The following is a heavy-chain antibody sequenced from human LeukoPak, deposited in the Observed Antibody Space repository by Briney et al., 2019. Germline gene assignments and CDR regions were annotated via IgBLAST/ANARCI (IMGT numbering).Heavy chain of an antibody. Sequence: SQTLSLTCAISGDSVSSNSAAWNWIRQSSSRGLEWLGRTYYRSKWYNDYAVSVKSRITINPDTSKNQFSLQLNSVTPEDTAVYYCASPYYYDGSSYYHFFDHWGQGTLVTVSS. D-gene: IGHD3-22*01. J-gene: IGHJ4*02. V-gene: IGHV6-1*01. CDR1: GDSVSSNSAA. CDR2: TYYRSKWYN. CDR3: ASPYYYDGSSYYHFFDH.